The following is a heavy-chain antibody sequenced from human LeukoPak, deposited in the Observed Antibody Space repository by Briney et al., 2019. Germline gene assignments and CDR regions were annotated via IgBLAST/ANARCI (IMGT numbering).Heavy chain of an antibody. CDR1: GYTFTSYY. Sequence: ASVKVSCKASGYTFTSYYVHWVRQAPGQGLEWMGIINPSGGSTSSAQKFRGRVTMTSDTSTSTVYMELSSLRSEDTAVYYYAREGPTAIKYYFDYWGQGTLVTVSS. D-gene: IGHD2-2*01. V-gene: IGHV1-46*01. J-gene: IGHJ4*02. CDR2: INPSGGST. CDR3: AREGPTAIKYYFDY.